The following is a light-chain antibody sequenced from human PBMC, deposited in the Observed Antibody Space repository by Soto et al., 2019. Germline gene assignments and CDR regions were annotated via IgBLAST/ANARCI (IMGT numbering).Light chain of an antibody. CDR3: GTWDSSLSAGEV. CDR2: DNN. J-gene: IGLJ2*01. Sequence: QPVLTQPPSVSAAPGQKVTISCSGSNSNIGNNYVSWYQQLPGTAPKLLIYDNNKRPSGIPDRFSGSKSGTSATLGITGLQTGDEADYYCGTWDSSLSAGEVFGGGTQLTVL. V-gene: IGLV1-51*01. CDR1: NSNIGNNY.